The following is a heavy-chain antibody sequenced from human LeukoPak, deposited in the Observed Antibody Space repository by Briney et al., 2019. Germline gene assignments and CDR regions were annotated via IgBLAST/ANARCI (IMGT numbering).Heavy chain of an antibody. CDR1: GGTFSSYA. D-gene: IGHD5-24*01. CDR2: IIPIFGTA. Sequence: GASVKVSCKASGGTFSSYAISWVGQAPGQGLEWMGGIIPIFGTANYAQKFQGRVTITADESTSTAYMELSSLRSEDTAVYYCARTRWLQFYLNDYWGQGTLVTVSS. J-gene: IGHJ4*02. CDR3: ARTRWLQFYLNDY. V-gene: IGHV1-69*13.